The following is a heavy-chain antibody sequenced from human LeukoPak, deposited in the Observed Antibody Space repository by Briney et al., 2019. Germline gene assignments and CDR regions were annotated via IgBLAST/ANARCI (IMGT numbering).Heavy chain of an antibody. CDR3: AKSARRYCSGGSCYYFDY. Sequence: GGSLRLSCAASGSTFSSYGMHWVRQAPGKGLEWVAFIRYDGSNKYYADSVKGRFTISRDNSKNTLYLQMNSLRAEDTAVYYCAKSARRYCSGGSCYYFDYWGQGTLVTVSS. CDR1: GSTFSSYG. J-gene: IGHJ4*02. V-gene: IGHV3-30*02. D-gene: IGHD2-15*01. CDR2: IRYDGSNK.